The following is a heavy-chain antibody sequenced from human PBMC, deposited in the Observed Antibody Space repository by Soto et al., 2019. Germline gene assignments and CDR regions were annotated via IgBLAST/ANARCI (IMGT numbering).Heavy chain of an antibody. CDR1: GYTFTSYG. V-gene: IGHV1-18*01. CDR2: ISAYNGNT. J-gene: IGHJ4*02. CDR3: ARWGYYDSSGYYYFDY. D-gene: IGHD3-22*01. Sequence: QVQLVQSGAEVKKPGASVKVSCKASGYTFTSYGISWVRQAPGQGLEWMGWISAYNGNTNYAQKLQGRVTMTTDTYTXXAYMELRSLRSDDTAVYYCARWGYYDSSGYYYFDYWGQGTLVTVSS.